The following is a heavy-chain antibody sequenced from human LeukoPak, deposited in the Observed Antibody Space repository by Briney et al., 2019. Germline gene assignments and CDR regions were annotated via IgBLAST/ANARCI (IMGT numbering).Heavy chain of an antibody. CDR2: TNQDGSVK. J-gene: IGHJ4*02. Sequence: PGGSLRLSCKASGFTFNMFWMAWVRQAPGKGLEWVSNTNQDGSVKFYVDSVRDRFAVSRDNAQKSLFLQMNSLRAEDTAVYYCARQRRYCSGDNCYQRTFDYWGQGTLVTVSS. D-gene: IGHD2-15*01. CDR1: GFTFNMFW. CDR3: ARQRRYCSGDNCYQRTFDY. V-gene: IGHV3-7*01.